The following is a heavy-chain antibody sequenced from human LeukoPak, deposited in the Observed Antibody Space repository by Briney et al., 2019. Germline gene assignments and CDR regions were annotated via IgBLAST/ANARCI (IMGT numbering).Heavy chain of an antibody. Sequence: GGSLRLSCAASGFTFSSYWMSWVRQAPGKGLEWVANIKQDGSEKYYVDSVKGRFTISRDNAKNSLYPQMNSLRAEDTAVYYCATVWSGSFQDYFDYWGQGTLVTVSS. J-gene: IGHJ4*02. D-gene: IGHD1-26*01. CDR3: ATVWSGSFQDYFDY. CDR2: IKQDGSEK. V-gene: IGHV3-7*01. CDR1: GFTFSSYW.